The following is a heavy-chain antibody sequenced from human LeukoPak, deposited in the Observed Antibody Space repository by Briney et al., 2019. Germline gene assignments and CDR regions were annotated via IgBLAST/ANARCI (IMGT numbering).Heavy chain of an antibody. J-gene: IGHJ4*02. V-gene: IGHV3-15*01. CDR2: IKSKTDGGTT. CDR3: TTEDMVRGVISTY. Sequence: PGGSLRHSCAASGFTFSNAWMNWVRQAPGKGLEWVGRIKSKTDGGTTDYAAPVKGRFTISRDDSKNTLYLQMNSLKTEDTAVYYCTTEDMVRGVISTYWGQGTLVTVSS. D-gene: IGHD3-10*01. CDR1: GFTFSNAW.